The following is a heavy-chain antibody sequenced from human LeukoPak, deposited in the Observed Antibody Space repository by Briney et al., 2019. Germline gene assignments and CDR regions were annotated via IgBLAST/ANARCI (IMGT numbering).Heavy chain of an antibody. CDR1: GFTFSSYA. CDR3: AKDPTITMVRGAQGGYFDY. Sequence: GGSLRLSCAASGFTFSSYAMSWVRQAPGKGLEWVSAISGSGGSTYYADSVKGRFTISRDNSKNTLYLQMNSLRAEDTAVYYCAKDPTITMVRGAQGGYFDYWGQGALVTVSS. J-gene: IGHJ4*02. V-gene: IGHV3-23*01. CDR2: ISGSGGST. D-gene: IGHD3-10*01.